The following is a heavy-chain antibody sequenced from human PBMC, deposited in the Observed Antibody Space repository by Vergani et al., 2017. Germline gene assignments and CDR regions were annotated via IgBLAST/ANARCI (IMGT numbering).Heavy chain of an antibody. Sequence: EVQLVESGGGLVKPGGSLRLSCAASGFTFSNAWMSWVRPAPGKGLEWVGRIKSKTDGGTTDYAAPVKGRFTISRDDSKNTLYLQMNSLKTDDTAVYYCTTDLTVTTGSYAFEIWGQGTMVTVSS. J-gene: IGHJ3*02. CDR1: GFTFSNAW. CDR2: IKSKTDGGTT. D-gene: IGHD4-17*01. V-gene: IGHV3-15*01. CDR3: TTDLTVTTGSYAFEI.